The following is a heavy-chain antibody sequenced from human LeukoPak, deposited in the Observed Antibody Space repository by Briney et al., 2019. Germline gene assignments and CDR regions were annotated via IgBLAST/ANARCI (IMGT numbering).Heavy chain of an antibody. V-gene: IGHV3-33*06. Sequence: GGSLRLSCAASGFTFSNYGMHWVRQAPGKGLEWVAVIWYDGSNKYYADSVKGRFTISRDNSKNTLYLQMNSLRAEDTAVYYCAKDTFGDGYKAYYFDYWGQGTLVTVSS. D-gene: IGHD5-24*01. CDR2: IWYDGSNK. J-gene: IGHJ4*02. CDR1: GFTFSNYG. CDR3: AKDTFGDGYKAYYFDY.